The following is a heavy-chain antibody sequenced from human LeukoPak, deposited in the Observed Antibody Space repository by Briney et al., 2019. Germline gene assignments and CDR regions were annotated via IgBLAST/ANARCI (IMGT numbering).Heavy chain of an antibody. CDR1: GFTFSCYA. D-gene: IGHD3-10*01. V-gene: IGHV3-23*01. J-gene: IGHJ4*02. Sequence: GGSLRLSCAASGFTFSCYAMIWVRQAPGKGLEWVSGIRGSGGSAYYADSVKGRFTVSRDNSKNTLYLQMNSLRAEDTAVYYCAKEGSVQSFDYWGQGTLVTVSS. CDR2: IRGSGGSA. CDR3: AKEGSVQSFDY.